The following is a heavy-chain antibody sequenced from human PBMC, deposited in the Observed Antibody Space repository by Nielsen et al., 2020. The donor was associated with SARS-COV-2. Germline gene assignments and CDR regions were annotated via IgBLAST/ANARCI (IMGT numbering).Heavy chain of an antibody. J-gene: IGHJ6*03. D-gene: IGHD2-2*01. CDR2: VSDSGIT. CDR1: GDSVSSNDW. V-gene: IGHV4-4*02. CDR3: ARRALVVVPSPLVGLGAILYSFYLDV. Sequence: SGTLTLTCAASGDSVSSNDWRTCVRQPPENGLEWIGEVSDSGITYYNPSFKSRFTLSMDNSKNQFSLRLTSVTAADTADYFCARRALVVVPSPLVGLGAILYSFYLDVWGKGTPVIVSS.